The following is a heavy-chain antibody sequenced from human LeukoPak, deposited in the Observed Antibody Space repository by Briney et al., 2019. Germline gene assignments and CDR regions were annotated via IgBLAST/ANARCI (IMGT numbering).Heavy chain of an antibody. J-gene: IGHJ4*02. CDR2: ISYDGSNK. D-gene: IGHD3-10*01. CDR1: GFTVSSNY. V-gene: IGHV3-30-3*01. Sequence: GGSLRPSCEASGFTVSSNYMSWVRQAPGKGLEWVAVISYDGSNKYYADSVKGRFTISRDNSKNTLYLQMNSLRAEDTAVYYCARDGPLWFGELHLDYWGQGTLVTVSS. CDR3: ARDGPLWFGELHLDY.